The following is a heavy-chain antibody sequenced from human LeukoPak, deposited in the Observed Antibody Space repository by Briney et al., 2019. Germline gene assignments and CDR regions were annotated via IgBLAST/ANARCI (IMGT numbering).Heavy chain of an antibody. CDR2: INPDGGQR. CDR3: AGLGDASGYYLLHS. J-gene: IGHJ5*01. V-gene: IGHV3-7*01. Sequence: GGSLRLSCAASGFTFSDYWISWVRQAPGKGLDWVAHINPDGGQRSYVASVEGRFTISRDNAKNTLYLQMNSLRAEDTAVYYCAGLGDASGYYLLHSWGPGTLVTVSS. D-gene: IGHD3-22*01. CDR1: GFTFSDYW.